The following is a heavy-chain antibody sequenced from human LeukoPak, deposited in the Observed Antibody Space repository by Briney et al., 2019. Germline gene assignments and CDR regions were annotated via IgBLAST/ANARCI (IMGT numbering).Heavy chain of an antibody. V-gene: IGHV3-23*01. CDR1: GFTFSSYA. CDR3: ARDLAGARPVEYYFDY. CDR2: ISGSGSSS. J-gene: IGHJ4*02. Sequence: GGSLRLSCAASGFTFSSYAMSWVRQAPGKGLEWVSAISGSGSSSYYADSVKGRFTISRDISKNTLYLQMNSLRAEDTAVYYCARDLAGARPVEYYFDYWGQGTLVTVSS. D-gene: IGHD6-6*01.